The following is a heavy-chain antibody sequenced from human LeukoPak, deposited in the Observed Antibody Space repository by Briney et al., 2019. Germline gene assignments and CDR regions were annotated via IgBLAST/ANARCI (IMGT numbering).Heavy chain of an antibody. D-gene: IGHD5-24*01. CDR2: IYYSGST. CDR1: GGPITRYH. Sequence: SETLSLTXTLSGGPITRYHWSWLRQPPGKGLEWLGYIYYSGSTNYNPSLKSRVTISVDTSKNQFSLNLRSVTAADTAVYYCARGSRDGYNHFDYWGQGTLVTVSS. CDR3: ARGSRDGYNHFDY. J-gene: IGHJ4*02. V-gene: IGHV4-59*01.